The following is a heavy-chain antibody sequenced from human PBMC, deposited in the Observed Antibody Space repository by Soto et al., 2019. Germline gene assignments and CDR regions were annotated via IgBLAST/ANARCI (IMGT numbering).Heavy chain of an antibody. Sequence: GGSLRLSCAASGFTFSSYAMSWVRQAPGKGLEWVSAISGSGGSTYYADSVKGRFTISRDNSKNTLYLQMNSLRAEDTAVYYCAKIAKGHVTTVTTIDYWGQGTLVTVSS. CDR2: ISGSGGST. CDR1: GFTFSSYA. CDR3: AKIAKGHVTTVTTIDY. D-gene: IGHD4-17*01. V-gene: IGHV3-23*01. J-gene: IGHJ4*02.